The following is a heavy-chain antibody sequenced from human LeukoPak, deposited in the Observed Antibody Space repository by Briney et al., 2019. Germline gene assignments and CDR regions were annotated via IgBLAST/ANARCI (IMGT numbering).Heavy chain of an antibody. CDR2: INDSGGST. CDR3: VSRTSSGWYDF. D-gene: IGHD6-19*01. Sequence: GGSLRLSCSASGFTFTSYSMHWVRQAPGKGLEYVSAINDSGGSTYYGDSVKGRFTISRDNSKNTLYLQMSSLRGDDTAIYYCVSRTSSGWYDFWGQGTLVIVSS. J-gene: IGHJ5*01. CDR1: GFTFTSYS. V-gene: IGHV3-64D*09.